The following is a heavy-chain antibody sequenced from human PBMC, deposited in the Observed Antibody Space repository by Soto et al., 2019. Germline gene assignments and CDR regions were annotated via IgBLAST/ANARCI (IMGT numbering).Heavy chain of an antibody. V-gene: IGHV4-39*01. J-gene: IGHJ4*02. CDR3: ARQSTPYSSGWYDLFDY. CDR2: IYYSGST. D-gene: IGHD6-19*01. Sequence: SEPLSLTCTVSGGSISSSSYYWGWIRQPPGKGLEWIGSIYYSGSTYYNPSLKSRVTISVDTSKNQFSLKLSSVTAADTAVYYCARQSTPYSSGWYDLFDYWGQGTLVTVSS. CDR1: GGSISSSSYY.